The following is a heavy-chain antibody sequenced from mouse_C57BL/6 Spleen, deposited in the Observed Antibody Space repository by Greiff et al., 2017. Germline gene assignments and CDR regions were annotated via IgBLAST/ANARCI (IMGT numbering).Heavy chain of an antibody. CDR3: ARCDYDSAWFAY. V-gene: IGHV1-69*01. D-gene: IGHD2-4*01. J-gene: IGHJ3*01. CDR1: GYTFTSYW. CDR2: IDPSDSYT. Sequence: VQLQQPGAELVMPGASVKLSCKASGYTFTSYWMHWVKQRPGQGLEWIGEIDPSDSYTNYNQKFKGKTTLTVDKSSSTAYMQLSSLTSEDSAVYYGARCDYDSAWFAYWGQGTLVTVSA.